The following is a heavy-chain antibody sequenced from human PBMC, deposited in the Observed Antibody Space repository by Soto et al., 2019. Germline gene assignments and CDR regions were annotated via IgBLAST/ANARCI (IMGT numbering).Heavy chain of an antibody. CDR2: ISYDGSNK. J-gene: IGHJ6*02. CDR1: GFRFSSYG. D-gene: IGHD3-9*01. V-gene: IGHV3-30*18. CDR3: AKDKPAALLRYFDWLFLDPAWGLDV. Sequence: GGSLRLSCRTSGFRFSSYGMHWVRQAPGKGPEWVAVISYDGSNKYYADSVKGRFTISRDNSKNTLYLQMNSLRAEDTAVHYCAKDKPAALLRYFDWLFLDPAWGLDVWGQGTTVTVSS.